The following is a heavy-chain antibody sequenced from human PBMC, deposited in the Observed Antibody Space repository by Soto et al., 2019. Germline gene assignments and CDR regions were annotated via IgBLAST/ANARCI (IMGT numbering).Heavy chain of an antibody. J-gene: IGHJ6*02. CDR1: GFSFSNCW. D-gene: IGHD3-22*01. V-gene: IGHV3-74*01. CDR2: INSDGSST. Sequence: GGSLRLSYAASGFSFSNCWMHWVRQAPGMGLVWVSHINSDGSSTTYADSVKGRFTISRDNAKNTLYLQMNSLRAEDTAVYYCARAIGYYGIDVWGQGTTVTVSS. CDR3: ARAIGYYGIDV.